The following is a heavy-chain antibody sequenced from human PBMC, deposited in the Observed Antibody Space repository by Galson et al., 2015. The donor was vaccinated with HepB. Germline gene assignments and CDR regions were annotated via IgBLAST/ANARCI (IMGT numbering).Heavy chain of an antibody. CDR3: ARDNYYDSLSCYYGDTYGLFDN. Sequence: SVKVSCKASGYTFISYGFSWVRQAPGQGLEWMGWISGYNGNTIYAQKFQGRVTMTRETSTSIAYMEVRSLRSDDTAVYYCARDNYYDSLSCYYGDTYGLFDNWGQGTLVTVSS. CDR1: GYTFISYG. CDR2: ISGYNGNT. J-gene: IGHJ4*02. V-gene: IGHV1-18*01. D-gene: IGHD3-3*01.